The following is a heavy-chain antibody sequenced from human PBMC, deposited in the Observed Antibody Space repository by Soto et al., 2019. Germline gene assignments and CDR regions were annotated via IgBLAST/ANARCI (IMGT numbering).Heavy chain of an antibody. CDR3: ARDPLGQQLGQDFDY. CDR2: ISAYNGNT. J-gene: IGHJ4*02. V-gene: IGHV1-18*01. D-gene: IGHD6-13*01. CDR1: GYTFTNYG. Sequence: ASVKVSCKASGYTFTNYGISWVRQAPGQGLEWMGWISAYNGNTNYAQKLQGRVTMTTDTSTSTAYMELRSLRSDDTAVYYCARDPLGQQLGQDFDYWGQGTLVTVSS.